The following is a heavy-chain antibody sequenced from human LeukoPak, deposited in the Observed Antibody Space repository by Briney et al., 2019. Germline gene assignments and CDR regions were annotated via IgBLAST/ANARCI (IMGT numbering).Heavy chain of an antibody. Sequence: PGGSLRLSCAASGFTFSSYAMSWVRQAPGKGLEWLSCISSSGDTIYYADSVKGRFTVSRDNAENSLYLQMNSLRAEDTAMYYCARQGSEIDYWGQGTLVTVSS. CDR1: GFTFSSYA. V-gene: IGHV3-48*04. CDR2: ISSSGDTI. J-gene: IGHJ4*02. CDR3: ARQGSEIDY.